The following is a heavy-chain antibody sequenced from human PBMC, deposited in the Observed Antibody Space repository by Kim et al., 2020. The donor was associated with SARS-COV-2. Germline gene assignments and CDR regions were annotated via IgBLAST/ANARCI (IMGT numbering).Heavy chain of an antibody. J-gene: IGHJ4*02. V-gene: IGHV3-66*01. Sequence: GGSLRLSCAASGFTVSSNYMSWVRQAPGKGLEWVSVIYSGGSTYYADSVKGRFTISRDNSKNTLYLLMNSLRAEDTAVYYCARDIRWGSSSRFDYWGQGTLVTVSS. CDR3: ARDIRWGSSSRFDY. CDR2: IYSGGST. D-gene: IGHD6-6*01. CDR1: GFTVSSNY.